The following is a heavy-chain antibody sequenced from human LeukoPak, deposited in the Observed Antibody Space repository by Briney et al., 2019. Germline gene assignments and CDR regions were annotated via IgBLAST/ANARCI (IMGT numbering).Heavy chain of an antibody. V-gene: IGHV3-21*01. Sequence: PGGSLRLSCAASGFTFSSYSMNWVRQAPGKGLEWVSSISSSSSYIHYADSVKGRFTISRDNAKNSLYLQMNSLRAEDTAVYYCARDKSLFDYWGQGTLVTVSS. CDR1: GFTFSSYS. CDR2: ISSSSSYI. J-gene: IGHJ4*02. CDR3: ARDKSLFDY.